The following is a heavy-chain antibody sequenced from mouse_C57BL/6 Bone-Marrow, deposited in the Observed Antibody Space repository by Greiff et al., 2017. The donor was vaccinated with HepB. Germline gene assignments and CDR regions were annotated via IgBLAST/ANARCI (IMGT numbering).Heavy chain of an antibody. Sequence: VKLMESGAELARPGASVKMSCKASGYTFTSYTMHWVKQRPGQGLEWIGYINPSSGYTKYNQKFKDKATLTADKSSSTAYMQLSSLTSEDSAVYYCASPSWFAYWGQGTRVTVSA. J-gene: IGHJ3*01. CDR2: INPSSGYT. V-gene: IGHV1-4*01. CDR1: GYTFTSYT. CDR3: ASPSWFAY.